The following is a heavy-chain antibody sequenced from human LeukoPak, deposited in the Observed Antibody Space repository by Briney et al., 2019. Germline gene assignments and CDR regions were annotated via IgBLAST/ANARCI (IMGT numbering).Heavy chain of an antibody. CDR3: VRGQKIEYYYETTGRYYFDY. J-gene: IGHJ4*02. V-gene: IGHV1-69*06. CDR1: GGIFSSYV. D-gene: IGHD3-22*01. CDR2: IVPIFGTP. Sequence: SVKVSCKASGGIFSSYVISWVRQAPGQGLEWMGGIVPIFGTPNYAQKFEDRVTITVDKSASTAYMELSSLRSEDTAVYYCVRGQKIEYYYETTGRYYFDYWGQGTLVTVSS.